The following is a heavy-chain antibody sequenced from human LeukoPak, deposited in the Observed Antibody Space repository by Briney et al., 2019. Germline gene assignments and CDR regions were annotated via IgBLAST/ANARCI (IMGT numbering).Heavy chain of an antibody. V-gene: IGHV1-69*13. CDR1: GGTFSSYA. Sequence: SVKVSCKASGGTFSSYAISLVRQAPGQGLEWMGGIIPIFGTANYAQKFQGRVTITADESTSTAYMELSSLRSEDTAVYYCAREGLPTDYWGQGTLVTGSS. CDR2: IIPIFGTA. CDR3: AREGLPTDY. J-gene: IGHJ4*02.